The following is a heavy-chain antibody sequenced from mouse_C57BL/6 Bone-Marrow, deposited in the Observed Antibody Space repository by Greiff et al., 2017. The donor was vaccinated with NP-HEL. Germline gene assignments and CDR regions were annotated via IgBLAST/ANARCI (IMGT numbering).Heavy chain of an antibody. CDR3: ARMGWLRRYGMDY. J-gene: IGHJ4*01. V-gene: IGHV5-6*01. D-gene: IGHD2-2*01. CDR1: GFTFSSYG. Sequence: EVKLMESGGDLVKPGGSLKLSCAASGFTFSSYGMSWVRQTPDKRLEWVATISSGGRYTYSPVSVKGRFTISRDNAKNTLYLQMRSLKSEDTAMYYCARMGWLRRYGMDYWGQGTSVTVSS. CDR2: ISSGGRYT.